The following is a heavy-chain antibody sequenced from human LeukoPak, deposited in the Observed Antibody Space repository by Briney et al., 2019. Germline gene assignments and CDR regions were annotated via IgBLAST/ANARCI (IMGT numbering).Heavy chain of an antibody. CDR2: ISYSGST. J-gene: IGHJ4*02. D-gene: IGHD3-22*01. CDR3: AKYYFDRSGYYFLDY. CDR1: GGSISSSSYY. V-gene: IGHV4-61*05. Sequence: SETLSLTCTVSGGSISSSSYYWGWIRQPPGKGLEWIGYISYSGSTNYNPSFKSRVTISVETSKTQYSLKLSSVTAADTAVYYCAKYYFDRSGYYFLDYWGQGTLVTDSS.